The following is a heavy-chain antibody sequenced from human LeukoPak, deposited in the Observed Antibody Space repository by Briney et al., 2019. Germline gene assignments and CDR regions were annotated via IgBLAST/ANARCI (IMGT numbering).Heavy chain of an antibody. V-gene: IGHV4-61*02. D-gene: IGHD3-16*01. Sequence: SETLSLTCTVSGASISSGSYYWSWIRQPAGKGLEWIGRFYNSGSTNCNPSLKSRVTMSVDTSKNQFSLRLSSVTAADTAVYYCARVGDYALKDWGQGTLVTVSS. CDR1: GASISSGSYY. CDR3: ARVGDYALKD. J-gene: IGHJ4*02. CDR2: FYNSGST.